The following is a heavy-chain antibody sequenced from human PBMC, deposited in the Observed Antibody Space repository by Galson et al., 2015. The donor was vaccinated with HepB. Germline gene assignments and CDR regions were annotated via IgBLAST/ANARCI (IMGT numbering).Heavy chain of an antibody. J-gene: IGHJ6*02. V-gene: IGHV5-51*03. CDR2: VYPGDSDT. CDR3: ARRVEMSANTYYYFGMGV. Sequence: QSGAEVKKPGESLKISCKGSGISFSTYWIAWVRQTPGKGLEWMGSVYPGDSDTRYSPSFQGQVTISADKSTSTAYLEWHSLKASDSAIYYCARRVEMSANTYYYFGMGVWGQGTTVTVSS. D-gene: IGHD5-24*01. CDR1: GISFSTYW.